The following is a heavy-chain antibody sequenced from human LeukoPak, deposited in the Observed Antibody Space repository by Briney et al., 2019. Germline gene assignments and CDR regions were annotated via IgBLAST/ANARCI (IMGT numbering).Heavy chain of an antibody. CDR2: IYYSGST. V-gene: IGHV4-59*08. CDR1: GGSISSSY. CDR3: ARPYCSSTSCYEFDP. D-gene: IGHD2-2*01. Sequence: SETLSLTCTVSGGSISSSYWSWIRQPPGKGLEWIGYIYYSGSTNYNPSLKSRVTISVDTSKNQFSLKLSSVTAADTAVYYCARPYCSSTSCYEFDPWGQGTLVTVSS. J-gene: IGHJ5*02.